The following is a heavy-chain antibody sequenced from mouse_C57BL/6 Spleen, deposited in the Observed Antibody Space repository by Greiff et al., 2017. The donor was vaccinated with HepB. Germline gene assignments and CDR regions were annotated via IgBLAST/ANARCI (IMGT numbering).Heavy chain of an antibody. CDR2: ISSGGSYT. Sequence: DVKLQESGGDLVKPGGSLKLSCAASGFTFSSYGMSWVRQTPDKRLEWVATISSGGSYTYYPDSVKGRFTISRDNAKNTLFLQMTSLRSEDTAMYYCARRDYYGSSPYYAMDYWGQGTSVTVSS. CDR3: ARRDYYGSSPYYAMDY. V-gene: IGHV5-6*02. D-gene: IGHD1-1*01. J-gene: IGHJ4*01. CDR1: GFTFSSYG.